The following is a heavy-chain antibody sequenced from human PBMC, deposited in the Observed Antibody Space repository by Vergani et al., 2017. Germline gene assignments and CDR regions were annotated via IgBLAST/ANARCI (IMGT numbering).Heavy chain of an antibody. Sequence: QVQLQESGPGLVKPSGTLSLTSAVSGGSISSSNWWSWVRQPPGKGLEWIGEIYHSGSTNYNPSLKSRVTISVDKSKNQFSLKLSSVTAADTAVYYCARVNGSGSYYTLNAFDIWGQGTMVTVSS. CDR2: IYHSGST. J-gene: IGHJ3*02. D-gene: IGHD3-10*01. V-gene: IGHV4-4*02. CDR3: ARVNGSGSYYTLNAFDI. CDR1: GGSISSSNW.